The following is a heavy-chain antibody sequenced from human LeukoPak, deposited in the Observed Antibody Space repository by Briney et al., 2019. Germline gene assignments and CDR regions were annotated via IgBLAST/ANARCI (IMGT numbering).Heavy chain of an antibody. D-gene: IGHD2-21*01. J-gene: IGHJ4*02. V-gene: IGHV3-66*01. CDR1: GFTVSSYY. Sequence: GGSLRLSCAGSGFTVSSYYMSWVRQAPGKGLEWISVIYNGGSTHYADSVKGRFASSRDNSKNTLYLQMNSLRAEDTAVYYCARDSPNEGILWWSIDYWGQGTPVTVSS. CDR3: ARDSPNEGILWWSIDY. CDR2: IYNGGST.